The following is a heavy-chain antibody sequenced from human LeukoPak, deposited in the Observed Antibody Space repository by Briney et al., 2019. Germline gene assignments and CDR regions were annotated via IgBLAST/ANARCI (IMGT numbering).Heavy chain of an antibody. V-gene: IGHV1-46*01. CDR1: GYTFTSYY. CDR3: ARAEAYGDYDY. J-gene: IGHJ4*02. Sequence: ASVKVSCKASGYTFTSYYIHWVRQAPGQGLEWMGIIDPTGGTTNYARKFQGRVTVTRDTSTSNVYMELSSLRSEDTAVYHCARAEAYGDYDYWGQGTLVTVSS. D-gene: IGHD4-17*01. CDR2: IDPTGGTT.